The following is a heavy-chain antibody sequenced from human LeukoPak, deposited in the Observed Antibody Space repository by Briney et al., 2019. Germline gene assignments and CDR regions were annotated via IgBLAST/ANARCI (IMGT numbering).Heavy chain of an antibody. J-gene: IGHJ6*03. Sequence: GRSLRLSCAASGFTFDDYTMHWVRQAPGKGLEWVSLISWDGGSTYYADSVKGRFTISRDNSKNSLYLQMNSLRTEDTALYYCAKDMGYSGYDWAYMDVWGKGTTVTVSS. CDR1: GFTFDDYT. CDR3: AKDMGYSGYDWAYMDV. D-gene: IGHD5-12*01. V-gene: IGHV3-43*01. CDR2: ISWDGGST.